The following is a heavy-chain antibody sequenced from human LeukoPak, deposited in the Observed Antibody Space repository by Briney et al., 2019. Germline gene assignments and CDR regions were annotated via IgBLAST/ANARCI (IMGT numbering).Heavy chain of an antibody. CDR3: ARRKQVGANPYGDYYCYYYMDV. V-gene: IGHV4-38-2*02. Sequence: SETLSLTCTVSSYSISSGYFYCCIRQLPAKELEWIVSIYHSGNTYYNPSLKSRVTISVDTSKNQFSLQLSSVTAADTAVYYCARRKQVGANPYGDYYCYYYMDVWGKGTTVTISS. CDR2: IYHSGNT. D-gene: IGHD1-26*01. CDR1: SYSISSGYF. J-gene: IGHJ6*03.